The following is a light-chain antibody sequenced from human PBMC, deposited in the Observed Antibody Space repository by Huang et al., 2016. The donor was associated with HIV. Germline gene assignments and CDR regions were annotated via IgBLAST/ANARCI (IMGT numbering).Light chain of an antibody. Sequence: EIVLTQSPDTLSLSPGERATVSCRASQSVTRTYLAWYQQRPGQAPKLLIYGSSTRATGIPDRFSGSGSGTDFTLTISRLAPEDFAVYYCQQFGSSPPYSFGQGTKLEIK. CDR3: QQFGSSPPYS. CDR1: QSVTRTY. CDR2: GSS. V-gene: IGKV3-20*01. J-gene: IGKJ2*03.